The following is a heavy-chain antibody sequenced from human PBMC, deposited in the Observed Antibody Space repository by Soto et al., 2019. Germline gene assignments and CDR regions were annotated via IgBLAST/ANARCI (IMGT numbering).Heavy chain of an antibody. Sequence: QVQLQESGPGLVKPSETLSLTCAVSGDSISSYYCMWIRQPPGKGLESIGYLYYGRSANYNPSLKSRVTLSVDTSTNQCSLTLSSMPAAETAVYYCALRSMAVVPEYWGQGTLVTVSS. CDR1: GDSISSYY. J-gene: IGHJ4*02. D-gene: IGHD3-22*01. V-gene: IGHV4-59*01. CDR3: ALRSMAVVPEY. CDR2: LYYGRSA.